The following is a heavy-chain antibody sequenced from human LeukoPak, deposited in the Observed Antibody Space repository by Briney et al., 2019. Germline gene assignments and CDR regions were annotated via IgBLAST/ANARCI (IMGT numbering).Heavy chain of an antibody. D-gene: IGHD4-17*01. CDR3: AREETKVTYYYYYYYMDV. CDR2: INPNSGGT. J-gene: IGHJ6*03. Sequence: GASVTVSCKASGYTFTGYYMHWVRQAPGQGLEWMGWINPNSGGTNYAQKFQGRVTMTRDTSISTAYMELSRLRSDDTAVYYCAREETKVTYYYYYYYMDVWGKGTTVTVSS. V-gene: IGHV1-2*02. CDR1: GYTFTGYY.